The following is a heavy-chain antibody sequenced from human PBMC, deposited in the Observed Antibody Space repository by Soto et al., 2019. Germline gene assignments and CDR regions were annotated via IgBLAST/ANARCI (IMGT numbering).Heavy chain of an antibody. CDR1: GGSISSSSYY. D-gene: IGHD6-6*01. Sequence: SETLSLTCTVSGGSISSSSYYWGWIRQPPGKGLEWIGSIYYSGSTYYNPSLKSRVTISVDTSKNQFSLKLSSVTAADTAVYYCARAASSSVPFDYWGQGTLVTVSS. V-gene: IGHV4-39*07. CDR3: ARAASSSVPFDY. J-gene: IGHJ4*02. CDR2: IYYSGST.